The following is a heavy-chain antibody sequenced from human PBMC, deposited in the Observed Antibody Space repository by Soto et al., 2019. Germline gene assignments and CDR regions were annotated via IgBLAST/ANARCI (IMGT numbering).Heavy chain of an antibody. CDR1: GFTVSSNY. J-gene: IGHJ4*02. Sequence: VGSLRLSCAASGFTVSSNYMSWVRQAPGKGLEWVSVIYSGGSTYYADSVKGRFTISRDNSKNTLYLQMNSLRAEDTAVYYCARVTLLHYFDYWGQGTLVTVSS. D-gene: IGHD1-26*01. V-gene: IGHV3-53*01. CDR2: IYSGGST. CDR3: ARVTLLHYFDY.